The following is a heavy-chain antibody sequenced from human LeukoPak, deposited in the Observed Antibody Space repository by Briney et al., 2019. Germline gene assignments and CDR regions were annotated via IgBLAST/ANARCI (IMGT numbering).Heavy chain of an antibody. D-gene: IGHD3-22*01. Sequence: PGGALRLSCAASGLRLSTYAMNWVRQAPGKGLEWVSGISGSGTNTYYADSVRGQFTISRDNSKNTVYLHMKSLRVEDTAVYYCARGVAYYYDSSGYLFDIWGKGTMVTVSS. J-gene: IGHJ3*02. CDR3: ARGVAYYYDSSGYLFDI. CDR2: ISGSGTNT. CDR1: GLRLSTYA. V-gene: IGHV3-23*01.